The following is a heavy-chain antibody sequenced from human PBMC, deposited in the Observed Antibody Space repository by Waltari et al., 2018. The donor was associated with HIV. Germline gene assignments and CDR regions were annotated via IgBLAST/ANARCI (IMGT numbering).Heavy chain of an antibody. D-gene: IGHD3-10*01. CDR3: ARGFFSFDY. J-gene: IGHJ4*02. CDR2: LYSGGTT. CDR1: GLTVRSNY. V-gene: IGHV3-53*02. Sequence: EVQLVETGGGLIQPGGSLRLSCAASGLTVRSNYMSWVRQAPGKGVEWVSVLYSGGTTNYADSVKGRFTISRDNSKNTLYLQMNNLRAEDTAVYYCARGFFSFDYWGQGTLVTVSS.